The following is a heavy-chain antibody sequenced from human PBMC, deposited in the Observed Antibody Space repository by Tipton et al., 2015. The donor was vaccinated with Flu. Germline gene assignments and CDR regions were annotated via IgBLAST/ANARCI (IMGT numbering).Heavy chain of an antibody. CDR3: ARDPRGGYFDL. J-gene: IGHJ2*01. V-gene: IGHV1-46*01. Sequence: QLVQSGAEVKKPGAPVKVSCKASGYTFTSYYMHWVRQAPGQGLEWMGIINPSGGSTSYAQKFRGRVTMTRDTSTSTVYMELSSLRSEDTAVYYCARDPRGGYFDLWGRGTLVTVSS. CDR1: GYTFTSYY. CDR2: INPSGGST.